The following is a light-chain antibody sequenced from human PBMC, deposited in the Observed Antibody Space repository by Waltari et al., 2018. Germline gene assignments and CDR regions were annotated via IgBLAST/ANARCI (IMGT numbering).Light chain of an antibody. J-gene: IGKJ4*01. CDR3: QQRSDWLIT. Sequence: EIVLTQSPATLSLSPGERATLSCRASQCVSSYLAWYQQKSGQAPRLPIYDASNRATGIPARFSGGGSGTDFTLTISSLEPEDFVVYYCQQRSDWLITFGGGTKVEIK. V-gene: IGKV3-11*01. CDR1: QCVSSY. CDR2: DAS.